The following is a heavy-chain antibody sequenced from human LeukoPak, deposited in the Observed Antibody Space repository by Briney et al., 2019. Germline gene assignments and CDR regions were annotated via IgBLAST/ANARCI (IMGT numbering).Heavy chain of an antibody. D-gene: IGHD6-19*01. J-gene: IGHJ4*02. CDR3: ARHKTAVAGTFDY. V-gene: IGHV4-39*01. CDR2: IYYSGST. CDR1: GGSIGSSSYY. Sequence: PSGTLSLTCTVSGGSIGSSSYYWGWIRQPPGTGLEWIGSIYYSGSTYYNPSLKSRVTISVDTSKNQFSLKLSSVTAADTAVYYCARHKTAVAGTFDYWGQGTLVTVSS.